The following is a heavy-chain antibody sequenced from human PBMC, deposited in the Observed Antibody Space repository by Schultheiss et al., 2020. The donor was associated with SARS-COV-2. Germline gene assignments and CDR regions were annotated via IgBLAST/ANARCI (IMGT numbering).Heavy chain of an antibody. J-gene: IGHJ4*02. V-gene: IGHV4-59*08. D-gene: IGHD3-10*01. CDR1: GGSISRYY. CDR2: IYYTGST. Sequence: SETLSLTCTFSGGSISRYYWSWIRQPPGKGLEWIGYIYYTGSTDYTPSLKSRVAISIDTSKTQFSLKLSSVTAADSAVYYCARLVTLGGYYSSASPLYFDSWGQGTLVTVSS. CDR3: ARLVTLGGYYSSASPLYFDS.